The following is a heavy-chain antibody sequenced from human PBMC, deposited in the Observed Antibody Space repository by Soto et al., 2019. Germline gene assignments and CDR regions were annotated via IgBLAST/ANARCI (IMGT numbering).Heavy chain of an antibody. Sequence: GGSLRLSCAASGFTFSSYAMSWVRQAPGKGLEWVSAISGSGGSTYYADSVKCRFTISRDNSKNTLYLQMNSLRAEDTAVYYCAKDSAYYYGSGSYYKTPGYYGMDVWGQGTTVTVSS. D-gene: IGHD3-10*01. CDR1: GFTFSSYA. CDR2: ISGSGGST. V-gene: IGHV3-23*01. CDR3: AKDSAYYYGSGSYYKTPGYYGMDV. J-gene: IGHJ6*02.